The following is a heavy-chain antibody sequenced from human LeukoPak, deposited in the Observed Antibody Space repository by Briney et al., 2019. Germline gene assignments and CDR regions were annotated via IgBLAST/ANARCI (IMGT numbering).Heavy chain of an antibody. V-gene: IGHV3-30*18. Sequence: GGSLRLSCAASGFTFSSFGMHWVRQAPGKGLEWVAVISYDGSNKYYADSVKGRFTISRDNSKNTLYLQMNSLRAEDTAVYYCAKGWPNYYDTSGYYYYFDYWGQGTLVTVSS. J-gene: IGHJ4*02. D-gene: IGHD3-22*01. CDR3: AKGWPNYYDTSGYYYYFDY. CDR1: GFTFSSFG. CDR2: ISYDGSNK.